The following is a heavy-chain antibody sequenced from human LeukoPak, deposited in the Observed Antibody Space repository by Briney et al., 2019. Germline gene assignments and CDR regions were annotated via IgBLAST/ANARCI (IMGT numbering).Heavy chain of an antibody. CDR2: IYSDIST. Sequence: GGSLRLSCAASGFTLSNNYMGWVRHAPGQGLEWVSFIYSDISTYYADSVKGRFTISRDDSKNTLFLQMNSLRAEDTALYYCARGENFLSGPYQRAFDYWGQGTLVTVSS. D-gene: IGHD1-26*01. V-gene: IGHV3-66*01. CDR1: GFTLSNNY. CDR3: ARGENFLSGPYQRAFDY. J-gene: IGHJ4*02.